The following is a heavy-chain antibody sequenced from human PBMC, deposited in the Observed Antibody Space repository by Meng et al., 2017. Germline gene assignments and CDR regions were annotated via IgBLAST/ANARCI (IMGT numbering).Heavy chain of an antibody. CDR1: GYTFTGYY. J-gene: IGHJ6*02. D-gene: IGHD2-2*01. Sequence: ASVKVSCKASGYTFTGYYMHWVRQAPGQGLEWMGWINPNSGGTNYAQKFQGRVTMTRDTSISTAYMELSRLRSDDTAVYYCARPNCSSTSCYYYYGMDVWGQGTTVTVSS. V-gene: IGHV1-2*02. CDR2: INPNSGGT. CDR3: ARPNCSSTSCYYYYGMDV.